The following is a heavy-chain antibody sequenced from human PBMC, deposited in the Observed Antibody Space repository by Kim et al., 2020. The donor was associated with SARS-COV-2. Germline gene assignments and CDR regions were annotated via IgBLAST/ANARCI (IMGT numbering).Heavy chain of an antibody. D-gene: IGHD2-2*01. Sequence: SVKVSCKASGGTFSSYAISWVRQAPGQGLEWMGGIIPIFGTANYAQKFQGRVTITADESTSTAYMELSSLRSEDTAVYYCAKGGVGYCSSTSCLRWFDPWGQGTLVTVSS. CDR1: GGTFSSYA. CDR3: AKGGVGYCSSTSCLRWFDP. CDR2: IIPIFGTA. J-gene: IGHJ5*02. V-gene: IGHV1-69*13.